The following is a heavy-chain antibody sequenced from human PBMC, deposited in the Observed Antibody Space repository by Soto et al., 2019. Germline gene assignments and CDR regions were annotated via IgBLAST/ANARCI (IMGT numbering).Heavy chain of an antibody. CDR3: ARDGKCCCCGSCYLPYGMYF. Sequence: ASVKVSCKASGGTFSSYAMHWVRQAPGQRLEWMGWINAGNGNTKYSQKFQGRVTITRDTSASTAYMELSSLRSEDTAVYYCARDGKCCCCGSCYLPYGMYFWGQGSTVPVSS. V-gene: IGHV1-3*01. D-gene: IGHD2-15*01. CDR2: INAGNGNT. J-gene: IGHJ6*02. CDR1: GGTFSSYA.